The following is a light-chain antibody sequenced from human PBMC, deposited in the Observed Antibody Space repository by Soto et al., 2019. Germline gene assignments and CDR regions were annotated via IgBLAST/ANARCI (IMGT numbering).Light chain of an antibody. V-gene: IGKV1-5*01. CDR1: QSISSW. CDR2: DAS. J-gene: IGKJ1*01. CDR3: QQYNSYSP. Sequence: DIQMTQSPSTLSASVGDRVTITCRASQSISSWLAGYQQKPGKAPKLLIYDASSLESWVPSRFSGSGSGTEFTLTIISLQPDDFAAYLCQQYNSYSPFGQGTKVEIK.